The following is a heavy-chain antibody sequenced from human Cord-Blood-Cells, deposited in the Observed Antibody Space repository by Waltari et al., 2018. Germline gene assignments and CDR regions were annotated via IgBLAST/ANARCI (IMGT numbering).Heavy chain of an antibody. V-gene: IGHV6-1*01. Sequence: QVQLQQSGPGLVKPSQTLSLTCAIPGDRASRNSAAWNWIRQSPSRGLEWLGRTYYRSKWYNDYAVSVKSRITINPDTSKNQFSLQLNSVTPEDTAVYYCARGLGDLYWYFDLWGRGTLVTVSS. D-gene: IGHD3-10*01. CDR3: ARGLGDLYWYFDL. J-gene: IGHJ2*01. CDR2: TYYRSKWYN. CDR1: GDRASRNSAA.